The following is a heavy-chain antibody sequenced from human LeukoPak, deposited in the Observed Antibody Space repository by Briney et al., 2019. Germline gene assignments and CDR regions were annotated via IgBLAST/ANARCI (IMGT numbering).Heavy chain of an antibody. CDR1: GYTFSGYY. CDR3: ARDKSTAFSHSYNFDY. D-gene: IGHD1-1*01. V-gene: IGHV1-2*02. J-gene: IGHJ4*02. Sequence: ASVKVSCKASGYTFSGYYMHWVRQAPGQGLEWMGWINPNSGGTNYAQKFQGRVTMTRDTSISTAYMELSRLTSDDTAVYFCARDKSTAFSHSYNFDYWGQGPLVTVPS. CDR2: INPNSGGT.